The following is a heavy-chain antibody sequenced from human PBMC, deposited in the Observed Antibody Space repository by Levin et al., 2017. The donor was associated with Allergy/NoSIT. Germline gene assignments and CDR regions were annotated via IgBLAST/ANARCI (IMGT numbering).Heavy chain of an antibody. CDR1: GFTFSSYA. J-gene: IGHJ3*02. CDR3: ARDRRDSSGLDAFDI. Sequence: GGSLRLSCAASGFTFSSYAMHWVRQAPGKGLEWVAVISYDGSNKYYADSVKGRFTISRDNSKNTLYLQMNSLRAEDTAVYYCARDRRDSSGLDAFDIWGQGTMVTVSS. D-gene: IGHD3-22*01. V-gene: IGHV3-30-3*01. CDR2: ISYDGSNK.